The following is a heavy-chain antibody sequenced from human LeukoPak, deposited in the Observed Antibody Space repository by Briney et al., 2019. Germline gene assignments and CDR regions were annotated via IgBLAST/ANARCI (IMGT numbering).Heavy chain of an antibody. D-gene: IGHD3-10*01. Sequence: SVKVSCKASGGTFSSYAISWVRQAPGQGLEWMGGIIPIFGTANYAQKFQGRVTITADKSTSTAYMELRSLGSDDTAVYYCARDRSGFPDYWGQGTLVTVSS. CDR2: IIPIFGTA. CDR1: GGTFSSYA. CDR3: ARDRSGFPDY. J-gene: IGHJ4*02. V-gene: IGHV1-69*06.